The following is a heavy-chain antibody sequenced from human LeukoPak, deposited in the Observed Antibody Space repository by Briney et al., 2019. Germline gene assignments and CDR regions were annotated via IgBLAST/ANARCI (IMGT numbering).Heavy chain of an antibody. CDR1: DCSVSSGSYY. CDR3: ARADYGSGSPLFDY. D-gene: IGHD3-10*01. Sequence: PSETLFLTCTVSDCSVSSGSYYWSWLRQPPRKGLEWIGYIYHSGSTNYNPSLNSRLTISVDTSKNLFSLKLTSLTAADTALYYCARADYGSGSPLFDYWGQGTLVTVSS. V-gene: IGHV4-61*01. J-gene: IGHJ4*02. CDR2: IYHSGST.